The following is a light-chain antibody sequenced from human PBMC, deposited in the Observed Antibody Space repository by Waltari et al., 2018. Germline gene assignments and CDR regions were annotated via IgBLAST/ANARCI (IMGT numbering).Light chain of an antibody. Sequence: SYVVTQPPSVSVAPGETANISCGGDNIGTYSVHWYQQKAGQAPVLVIFYDRDRPSGIPDRFSGSNSGNTATLTISRVEAGDEARYYCHVWHPHVDPGVFGTGTEVTVL. CDR3: HVWHPHVDPGV. V-gene: IGLV3-21*04. CDR2: YDR. CDR1: NIGTYS. J-gene: IGLJ1*01.